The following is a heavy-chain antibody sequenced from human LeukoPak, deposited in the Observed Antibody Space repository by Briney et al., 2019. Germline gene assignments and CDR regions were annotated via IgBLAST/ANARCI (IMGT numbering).Heavy chain of an antibody. Sequence: SETLSLTCSVSGYSISSTYYWGWIRQTPGKGLEWIGTIYHVGSPYYSPSLKSRVTISLYTAENQFSLRLDSVTDADTAVYYCARQYSNWGQGTLVTVSS. D-gene: IGHD2-15*01. CDR3: ARQYSN. CDR2: IYHVGSP. CDR1: GYSISSTYY. V-gene: IGHV4-38-2*02. J-gene: IGHJ4*02.